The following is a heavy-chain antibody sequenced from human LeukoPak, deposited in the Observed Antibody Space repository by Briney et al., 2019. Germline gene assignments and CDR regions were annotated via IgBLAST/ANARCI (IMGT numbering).Heavy chain of an antibody. CDR2: ISGSGGST. CDR1: GFTFSSYA. CDR3: AKRRAAAGSYYFVY. Sequence: PGGSLRLSCAASGFTFSSYAMSRVRQAPGKGLEWVSAISGSGGSTYYADSVKGRFTISRDNSKNTLYLQMSSLRAEDTDVYYCAKRRAAAGSYYFVYWGQGALVTVSS. V-gene: IGHV3-23*01. D-gene: IGHD6-13*01. J-gene: IGHJ4*02.